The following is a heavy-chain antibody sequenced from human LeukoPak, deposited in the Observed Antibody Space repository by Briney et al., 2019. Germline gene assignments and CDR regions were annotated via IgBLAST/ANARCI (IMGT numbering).Heavy chain of an antibody. CDR1: GGTFSSYA. D-gene: IGHD2-2*01. J-gene: IGHJ3*02. Sequence: SVKVTCKASGGTFSSYAISWVRQPHAQGLEWMGGIIPIFGIANYAQKFQGRVTITADKSTSTAYMELSSLRSEDTAVYYCARAAVPAAKNDAFDIWGQGTMGTVSS. CDR2: IIPIFGIA. CDR3: ARAAVPAAKNDAFDI. V-gene: IGHV1-69*10.